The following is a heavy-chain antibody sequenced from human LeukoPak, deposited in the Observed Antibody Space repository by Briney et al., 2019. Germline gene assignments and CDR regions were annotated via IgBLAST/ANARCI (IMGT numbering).Heavy chain of an antibody. D-gene: IGHD3-10*01. CDR1: GFTFSYYP. CDR3: AKVWVTYYGRGIFDS. CDR2: IGSASGTK. J-gene: IGHJ4*02. V-gene: IGHV3-23*01. Sequence: PGGSLRLSCVASGFTFSYYPLSWVRQAAGKGLEWVAAIGSASGTKYYADSVKGRFAISRDDSKSTLYLQMSSLRDEDTAAYYCAKVWVTYYGRGIFDSWGQGTRVTGSS.